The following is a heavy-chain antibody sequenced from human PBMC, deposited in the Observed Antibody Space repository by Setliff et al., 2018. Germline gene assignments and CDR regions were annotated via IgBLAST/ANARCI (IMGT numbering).Heavy chain of an antibody. CDR3: ARSTYYYGSGSQVPYYYYYGMDV. CDR2: INHRGST. Sequence: PSETLSLTCAVYGGSFSTYYWIWIRQPPGKGLEWIGEINHRGSTNYNPSLKGRVTISVDTSKNQFSLKLSSVTAADTAVYYCARSTYYYGSGSQVPYYYYYGMDVWGQGTTVTVSS. V-gene: IGHV4-34*01. D-gene: IGHD3-10*01. J-gene: IGHJ6*02. CDR1: GGSFSTYY.